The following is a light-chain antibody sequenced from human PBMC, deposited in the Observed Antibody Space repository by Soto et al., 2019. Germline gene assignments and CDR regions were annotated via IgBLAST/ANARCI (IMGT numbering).Light chain of an antibody. CDR3: HKESGIWP. Sequence: IQMTQSPSTLSASVGDRVTITCRASQSISSWLAWYQQKPGKAPKLLIYQASTLESGVPSRFGGTGSGTEFTITIRRRQPDDFATYYCHKESGIWPVGQGTKVDI. V-gene: IGKV1-5*03. CDR1: QSISSW. CDR2: QAS. J-gene: IGKJ1*01.